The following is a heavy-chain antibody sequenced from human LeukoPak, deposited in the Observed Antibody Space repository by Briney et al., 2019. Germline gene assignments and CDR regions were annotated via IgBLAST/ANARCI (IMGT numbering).Heavy chain of an antibody. CDR3: ARSGSYPPPFDY. J-gene: IGHJ4*02. Sequence: SETLSLTCAASGGSISSGDYSWSWIRQPPGKGLEWIGYIYHSGSTYYNPSLKSRVTISVDRSKNQFSLKLSSVTAADTAVYYCARSGSYPPPFDYWGQGTLVTVSS. CDR1: GGSISSGDYS. D-gene: IGHD1-26*01. V-gene: IGHV4-30-2*01. CDR2: IYHSGST.